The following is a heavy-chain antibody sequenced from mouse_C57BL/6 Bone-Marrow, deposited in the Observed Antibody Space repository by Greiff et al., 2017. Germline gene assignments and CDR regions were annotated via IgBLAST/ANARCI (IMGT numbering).Heavy chain of an antibody. CDR1: GYTFTDYY. Sequence: EVQLQQSGPELVKPGASVKISCKASGYTFTDYYMNWVKQSHGKSLEWIGDINPNNGGTSYNQKFKGKATLTVDKSSSTAYMERRSLTSEDSAVYYCARSRRYYYGSSYGAMDYWGQGTSVTVSS. CDR2: INPNNGGT. J-gene: IGHJ4*01. CDR3: ARSRRYYYGSSYGAMDY. D-gene: IGHD1-1*01. V-gene: IGHV1-26*01.